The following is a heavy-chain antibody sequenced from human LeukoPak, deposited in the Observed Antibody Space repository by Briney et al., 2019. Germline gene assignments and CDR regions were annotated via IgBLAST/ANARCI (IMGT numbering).Heavy chain of an antibody. Sequence: GGSLRLSCAASGFTFSNYWMHWVRQVPGKGLVWVSRINDDGSATFYADSVKGRFTISRDNAKNTLFLQINSLGAEDTAVYYCAKLGKTENHYGSGRFSYYYYMDVWGKGTTVTISS. CDR2: INDDGSAT. CDR3: AKLGKTENHYGSGRFSYYYYMDV. V-gene: IGHV3-74*01. CDR1: GFTFSNYW. J-gene: IGHJ6*03. D-gene: IGHD3-10*01.